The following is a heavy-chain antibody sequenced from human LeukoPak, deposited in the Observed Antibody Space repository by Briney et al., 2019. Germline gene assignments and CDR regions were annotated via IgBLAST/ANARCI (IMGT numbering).Heavy chain of an antibody. CDR3: ARDRAEAGTKGDAFDI. V-gene: IGHV1-46*01. Sequence: GASVKVSCKASGYIFTKYYMHWVRQAPGQGLEWMGRINPSGGSTSYPQRFQGRLTLTRDTPTSTVYMQLSSLRSEDTAVYYCARDRAEAGTKGDAFDIWGQGTMVTVSS. D-gene: IGHD6-13*01. CDR2: INPSGGST. CDR1: GYIFTKYY. J-gene: IGHJ3*02.